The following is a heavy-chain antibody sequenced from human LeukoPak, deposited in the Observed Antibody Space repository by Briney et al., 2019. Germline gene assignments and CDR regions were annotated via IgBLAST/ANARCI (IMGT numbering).Heavy chain of an antibody. J-gene: IGHJ4*02. CDR2: IIPILGIA. CDR1: GGTFSSYA. CDR3: ARDRGYDSSGYSPTGPLFDY. D-gene: IGHD3-22*01. V-gene: IGHV1-69*04. Sequence: SVKLSCKASGGTFSSYAISWVRQAPGQGLEWMGRIIPILGIANYAQKFQGRVTITADKSTSTAYMELSSLRSEDTAVYYCARDRGYDSSGYSPTGPLFDYWGQGTLVTVSS.